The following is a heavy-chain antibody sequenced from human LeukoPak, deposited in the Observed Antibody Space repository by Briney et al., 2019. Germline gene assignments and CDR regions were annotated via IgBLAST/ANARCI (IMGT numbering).Heavy chain of an antibody. D-gene: IGHD1-26*01. V-gene: IGHV3-30*18. CDR3: AKHGGSYLGY. Sequence: GGSLRLSCAASGFTFSSYGMHWVRQAPGKGLEWVAVISYDGSNKYYADSVKGRFTISRDNSKNTLYLQMNSLRAEDTAVYYCAKHGGSYLGYWGQGTLVTVSS. CDR2: ISYDGSNK. CDR1: GFTFSSYG. J-gene: IGHJ4*02.